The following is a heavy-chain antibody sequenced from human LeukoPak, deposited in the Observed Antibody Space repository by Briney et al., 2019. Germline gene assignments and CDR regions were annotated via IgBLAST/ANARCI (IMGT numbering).Heavy chain of an antibody. CDR3: ARDGSSGWYSYYFDY. D-gene: IGHD6-19*01. Sequence: SETLSLTCTVSGGSISSGSYYWSWIRQPAGKGLEWIGRIYTSGSTNYNPSLKSRVTISVDTSKNQFSLKLSSVTAADTAVYYCARDGSSGWYSYYFDYWGQGTLVTVSS. J-gene: IGHJ4*02. V-gene: IGHV4-61*02. CDR2: IYTSGST. CDR1: GGSISSGSYY.